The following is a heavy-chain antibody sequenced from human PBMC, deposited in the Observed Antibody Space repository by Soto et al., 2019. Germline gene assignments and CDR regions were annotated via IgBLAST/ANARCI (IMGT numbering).Heavy chain of an antibody. CDR1: GYTLTELS. CDR2: FDPEDGET. D-gene: IGHD2-15*01. V-gene: IGHV1-24*01. CDR3: AREVAWARLDP. Sequence: ASVKVSCKVSGYTLTELSIHWVRQAPGKGLEWMGGFDPEDGETIYAQKFQGRVTMTRNTSISTAYMELSSLRSEDTAVYYCAREVAWARLDPWGQGTLVTVSS. J-gene: IGHJ5*02.